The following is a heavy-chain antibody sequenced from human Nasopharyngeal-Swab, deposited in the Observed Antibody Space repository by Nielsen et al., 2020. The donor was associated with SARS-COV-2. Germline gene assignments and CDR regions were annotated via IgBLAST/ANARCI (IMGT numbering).Heavy chain of an antibody. CDR1: GGTFSSYA. CDR2: IIPIFGTA. D-gene: IGHD3-3*01. CDR3: ARGRGITIFGVANWEKRATTDAPRMDV. J-gene: IGHJ6*02. Sequence: SVKVSCKASGGTFSSYAISWVRQAPGQGLEWMGGIIPIFGTANYAQKFQGRVTITADESTSTAYMELSRLRSDDTAVYYCARGRGITIFGVANWEKRATTDAPRMDVWGQGTTVTVSS. V-gene: IGHV1-69*13.